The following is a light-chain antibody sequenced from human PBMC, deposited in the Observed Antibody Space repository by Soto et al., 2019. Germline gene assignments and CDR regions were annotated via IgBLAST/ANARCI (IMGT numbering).Light chain of an antibody. CDR1: SSDVGGYNY. J-gene: IGLJ1*01. CDR2: EVS. V-gene: IGLV2-8*01. Sequence: LTQPPAASGSPGQSVTISCTGTSSDVGGYNYVSWYQQHPGKAPKLMIYEVSKRPSGVPDRFSGSKSGNTASLTVSGLQAEDEADYYCSSYAGSNNYVFGTGTKVT. CDR3: SSYAGSNNYV.